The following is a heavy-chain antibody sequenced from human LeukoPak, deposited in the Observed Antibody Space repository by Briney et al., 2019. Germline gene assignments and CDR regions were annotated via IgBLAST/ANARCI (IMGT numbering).Heavy chain of an antibody. CDR3: ARDKKATYYYDSSGYYTGYDAFDI. D-gene: IGHD3-22*01. CDR2: INWNGGST. V-gene: IGHV3-20*04. Sequence: GGSLRLSCAASGFTFSSYAMSWVRQAPGKGLEWVSGINWNGGSTGYADSVKGRFTISRDNAKNSLYLQMNSLRAEDTALYYCARDKKATYYYDSSGYYTGYDAFDIWGQGTMVTVSS. J-gene: IGHJ3*02. CDR1: GFTFSSYA.